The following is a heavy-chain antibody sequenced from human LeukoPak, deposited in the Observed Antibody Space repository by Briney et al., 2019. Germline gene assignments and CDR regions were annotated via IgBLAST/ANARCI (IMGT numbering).Heavy chain of an antibody. Sequence: GGALTLSRAASGFTFSSYSMNWLRQAPGKGLEGVSSISSSSSYIYYADSVKGRFNISRDNAKNSLYLQMNSLRAEDTAVYYCARGTLTTVVTPGYWGQGTLVTVSS. V-gene: IGHV3-21*01. CDR1: GFTFSSYS. D-gene: IGHD4-23*01. J-gene: IGHJ4*02. CDR2: ISSSSSYI. CDR3: ARGTLTTVVTPGY.